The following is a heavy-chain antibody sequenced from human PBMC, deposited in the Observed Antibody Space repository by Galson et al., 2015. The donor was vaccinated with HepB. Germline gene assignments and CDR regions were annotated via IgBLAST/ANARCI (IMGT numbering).Heavy chain of an antibody. Sequence: SVKVSCKASGYTFTSYGISWVRQAPGQGLEWMGWISAYNGNTNYAQKLQGRVTMTTDTSTSTAYMELRSLRSDDTAVYYCARDSETYYDFWSGYYREPFDYWGQGILVTVSS. CDR1: GYTFTSYG. J-gene: IGHJ4*02. CDR2: ISAYNGNT. CDR3: ARDSETYYDFWSGYYREPFDY. V-gene: IGHV1-18*01. D-gene: IGHD3-3*01.